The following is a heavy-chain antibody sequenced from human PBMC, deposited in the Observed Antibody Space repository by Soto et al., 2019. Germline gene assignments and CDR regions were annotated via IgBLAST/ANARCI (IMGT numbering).Heavy chain of an antibody. CDR2: ISGSGGST. J-gene: IGHJ6*02. CDR3: AKERKNDWDYYYYYGMDV. Sequence: GGSLRLSCAASGFTFSSYGMSWVRQAPGKGLEWVSAISGSGGSTYYADSVEGRFTISRDNSKNTLYLQMNSLRAEDTAVYYCAKERKNDWDYYYYYGMDVWGQGTTVTVSS. D-gene: IGHD3-16*01. CDR1: GFTFSSYG. V-gene: IGHV3-23*01.